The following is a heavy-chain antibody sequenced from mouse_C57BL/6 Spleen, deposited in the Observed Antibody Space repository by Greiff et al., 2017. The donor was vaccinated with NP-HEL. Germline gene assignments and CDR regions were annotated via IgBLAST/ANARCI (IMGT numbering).Heavy chain of an antibody. D-gene: IGHD1-1*01. CDR1: GYTFTSYW. V-gene: IGHV1-50*01. J-gene: IGHJ1*03. CDR2: IDPSDSYT. Sequence: QVQLQQPGAELVKPGASVKLSCKASGYTFTSYWMQWVKQRPGQGLEWIGEIDPSDSYTNYNQKFKGKATLTVDTSSSTAYMQLSSLTSEDSAVYYCARSLKIRSYGHWYFDVWGTGTTVTVSS. CDR3: ARSLKIRSYGHWYFDV.